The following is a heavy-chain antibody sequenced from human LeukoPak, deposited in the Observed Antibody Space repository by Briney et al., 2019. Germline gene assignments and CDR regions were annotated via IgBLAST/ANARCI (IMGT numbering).Heavy chain of an antibody. CDR3: ARSRWLPISD. J-gene: IGHJ4*02. V-gene: IGHV4-59*12. D-gene: IGHD5-24*01. Sequence: SETLSLTCTVSGGSISSYYWSWIRQPPGKGLEWIGYIYYSGSTNHNPSLKSRVTISVDTSKNQFSLKLSSVTAADTAVYYRARSRWLPISDWGQGTLVTVSS. CDR1: GGSISSYY. CDR2: IYYSGST.